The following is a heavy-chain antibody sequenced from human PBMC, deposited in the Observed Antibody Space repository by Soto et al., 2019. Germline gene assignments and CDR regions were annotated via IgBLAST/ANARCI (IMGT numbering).Heavy chain of an antibody. CDR1: GFTLSTYW. D-gene: IGHD4-17*01. CDR3: ARQNTTVVSFDY. J-gene: IGHJ4*02. V-gene: IGHV3-7*01. CDR2: INQDGSEK. Sequence: EVQLVESGGGLVQPGGSLRLSCGASGFTLSTYWMSWVRQAPGKGLEWVANINQDGSEKYYVDSMKGRFTISRDNAKNSLFLQMNSLRAEDTAVYYCARQNTTVVSFDYWGQGTLVTVSS.